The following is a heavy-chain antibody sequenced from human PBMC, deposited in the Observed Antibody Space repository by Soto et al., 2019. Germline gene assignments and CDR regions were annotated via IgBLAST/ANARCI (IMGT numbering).Heavy chain of an antibody. CDR2: ISASRTTI. CDR1: GFTFTDYS. V-gene: IGHV3-48*02. J-gene: IGHJ6*02. CDR3: ARYGRRGYDLDV. D-gene: IGHD1-26*01. Sequence: EGQLVESGGGLVQPGGSLRLSCTVSGFTFTDYSLNWVRQAPGKGLEWLSYISASRTTIYYAGSVRGRFTVSRDNAKNSLYLQMNGLRDEDTAVYYCARYGRRGYDLDVWGQGTMVTVSS.